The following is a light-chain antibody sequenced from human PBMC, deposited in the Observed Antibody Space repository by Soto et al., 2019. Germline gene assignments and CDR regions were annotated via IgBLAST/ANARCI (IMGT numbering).Light chain of an antibody. J-gene: IGLJ1*01. CDR2: GNS. CDR1: SSNIGAGYD. V-gene: IGLV1-40*01. CDR3: QSYDRSLRTYV. Sequence: QSVLTQPPSVSGAPGQRVTISCSGSSSNIGAGYDVNWYRQLPGTAPKLLIYGNSDRPSGVPDRFSGSKSGTSASLAITGLQDEDEADYFCQSYDRSLRTYVFGTATKLTVL.